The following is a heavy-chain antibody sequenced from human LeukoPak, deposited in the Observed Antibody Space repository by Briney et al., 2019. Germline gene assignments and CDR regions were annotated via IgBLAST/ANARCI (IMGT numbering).Heavy chain of an antibody. D-gene: IGHD3-10*01. V-gene: IGHV3-30*04. CDR2: ISYDGSDE. CDR3: ARATDYYGSGSYLPLYYFYGMDV. CDR1: GFTFSRHA. J-gene: IGHJ6*04. Sequence: GGSLRLSCAASGFTFSRHALHWVRQSPGKGLEWVAIISYDGSDEYIADSVKGRFSISRDNSRNTLDLQMNSLTTEDTALYYCARATDYYGSGSYLPLYYFYGMDVWGKGTAVIVSS.